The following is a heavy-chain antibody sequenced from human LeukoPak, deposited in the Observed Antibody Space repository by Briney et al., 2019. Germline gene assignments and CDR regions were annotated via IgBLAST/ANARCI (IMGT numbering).Heavy chain of an antibody. CDR3: ARSRQRDY. J-gene: IGHJ4*02. Sequence: GGSLRLSCAASGFTFSSYGMSWVRQAPGKGLEWVANIKQDGSEKYYVDSVKGRFTISRDNAKNSLYLQMNSLRAEDTAVYYCARSRQRDYWGQGTLVTVSS. CDR1: GFTFSSYG. V-gene: IGHV3-7*01. D-gene: IGHD6-25*01. CDR2: IKQDGSEK.